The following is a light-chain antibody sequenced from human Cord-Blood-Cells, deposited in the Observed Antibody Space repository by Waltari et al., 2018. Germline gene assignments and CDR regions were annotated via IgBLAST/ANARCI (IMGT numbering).Light chain of an antibody. CDR3: QQYGSSPRT. J-gene: IGKJ1*01. V-gene: IGKV3-20*01. Sequence: EIVFTLSPGPLPLSPGERATPACRASQSVRSSYLAWYQQKPGQAPRLLIYGASSRTTGIPDRFSGSGSGTDFTLTISRLEPEDFAVYYCQQYGSSPRTFGQGTKVEIK. CDR2: GAS. CDR1: QSVRSSY.